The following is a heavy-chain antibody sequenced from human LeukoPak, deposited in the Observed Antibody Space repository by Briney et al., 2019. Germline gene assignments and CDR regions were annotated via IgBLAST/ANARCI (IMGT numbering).Heavy chain of an antibody. J-gene: IGHJ4*02. V-gene: IGHV1-24*01. CDR1: GYTLTELS. Sequence: ASVKVSCKVSGYTLTELSMHWVRQAPGKGLEWMGGFVPEDGETIYAQKFQGRVTMTEDTSTDTAYMELSSLRSEDTAMYYCATYKSRHSSGWYWSFFDYWGQGTLVTVSS. D-gene: IGHD6-19*01. CDR2: FVPEDGET. CDR3: ATYKSRHSSGWYWSFFDY.